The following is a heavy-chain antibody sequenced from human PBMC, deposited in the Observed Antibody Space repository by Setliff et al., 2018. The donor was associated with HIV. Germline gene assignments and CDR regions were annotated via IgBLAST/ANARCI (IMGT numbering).Heavy chain of an antibody. V-gene: IGHV4-59*11. Sequence: SETLSLTCTVSGGSISSHCWSWIRQPPGKGLEWIGSIYYSGSTNYNPSLKSRVTISVVTSNNRFSQKLRSVTAADTAVDYCSGGTLYYVYVWGPPFPFDYWGQGTLVTVSS. CDR3: SGGTLYYVYVWGPPFPFDY. CDR1: GGSISSHC. CDR2: IYYSGST. D-gene: IGHD3-16*01. J-gene: IGHJ4*02.